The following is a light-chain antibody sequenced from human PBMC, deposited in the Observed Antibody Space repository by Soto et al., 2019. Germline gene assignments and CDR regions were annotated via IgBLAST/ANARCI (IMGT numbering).Light chain of an antibody. Sequence: DIQLTQSPSFLSVSVGERVTITCRASQGISSYLAWYQQKPGKAPKLLIYAASTLQSGVPSRFSGSGSGTEFTLTISSLQPEDFATYCCQQLNSYPITFGQGTRLEIK. CDR1: QGISSY. CDR2: AAS. V-gene: IGKV1-9*01. J-gene: IGKJ5*01. CDR3: QQLNSYPIT.